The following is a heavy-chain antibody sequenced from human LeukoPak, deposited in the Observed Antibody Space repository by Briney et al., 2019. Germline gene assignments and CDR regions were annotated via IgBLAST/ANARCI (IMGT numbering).Heavy chain of an antibody. V-gene: IGHV3-15*01. Sequence: PGGSLRLSCAASGFTFSNFWMSWVRQAPGKGLEWVGRIKSKSDGGTADYAAPEKGRFTISRDDSKNTLYLQMDSLKTEDTAVYYCTIMRRDYWGQGTLVTVSS. J-gene: IGHJ4*02. CDR3: TIMRRDY. CDR2: IKSKSDGGTA. D-gene: IGHD2-8*01. CDR1: GFTFSNFW.